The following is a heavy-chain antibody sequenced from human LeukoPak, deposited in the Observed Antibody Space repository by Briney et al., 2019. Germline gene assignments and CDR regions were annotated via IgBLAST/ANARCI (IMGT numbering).Heavy chain of an antibody. V-gene: IGHV1-2*02. Sequence: AASVKVSCKASGYTFTGYYMHWVRQAPGQGLEWMGWINPNSGGTDYAQKFQGRVTMTRDTSISTAYMELSRLRSDDTAVYYCAREVVVPAAMLGLLYYFDYWGQGTLVTVSS. J-gene: IGHJ4*02. D-gene: IGHD2-2*01. CDR3: AREVVVPAAMLGLLYYFDY. CDR1: GYTFTGYY. CDR2: INPNSGGT.